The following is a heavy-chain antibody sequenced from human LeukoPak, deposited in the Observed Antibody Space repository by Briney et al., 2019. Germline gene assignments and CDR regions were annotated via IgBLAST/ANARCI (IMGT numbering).Heavy chain of an antibody. CDR1: GFTFSTYA. CDR2: ISHDGSNK. D-gene: IGHD1-20*01. CDR3: SRVFIITGTADY. J-gene: IGHJ4*02. V-gene: IGHV3-30-3*01. Sequence: PGGSLRLSCAASGFTFSTYAMHWVRQAPGKGLEWVAVISHDGSNKYYADSVKGRFTISRDNSKNTLYLQMNSLRPEDTAVYYCSRVFIITGTADYWGQGTLVTVSS.